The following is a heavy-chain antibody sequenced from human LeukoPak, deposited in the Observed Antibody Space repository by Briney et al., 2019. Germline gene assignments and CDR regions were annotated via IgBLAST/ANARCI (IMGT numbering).Heavy chain of an antibody. CDR1: GGSISSYY. CDR2: IYYSGST. D-gene: IGHD3-3*01. CDR3: ARLGGTGTYYDFWSGYSSNWFDP. J-gene: IGHJ5*02. V-gene: IGHV4-59*08. Sequence: SETLSLTCTVSGGSISSYYWSWIRQPPGKGLEWIGDIYYSGSTNYNPSLKSRVTISVDTSKNQFSLKLSSVTAADTAVYYCARLGGTGTYYDFWSGYSSNWFDPWGQGTLVTVPS.